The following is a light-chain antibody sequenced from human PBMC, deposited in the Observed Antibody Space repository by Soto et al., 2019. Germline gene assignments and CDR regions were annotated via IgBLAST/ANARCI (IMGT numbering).Light chain of an antibody. Sequence: QSALTQPASVSGSPGQSITISCTGTSSDVGSYNLVSCYQQHPGKAPKLMIYEVSKRPSGVSNRFSGSKSGNTASLTISGLQAEDEADYYCCSYAGSSTSLYVFGTGTKLTVL. CDR3: CSYAGSSTSLYV. J-gene: IGLJ1*01. CDR2: EVS. V-gene: IGLV2-23*02. CDR1: SSDVGSYNL.